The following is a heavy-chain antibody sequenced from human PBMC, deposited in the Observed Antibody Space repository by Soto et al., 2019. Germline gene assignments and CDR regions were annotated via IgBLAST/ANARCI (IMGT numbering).Heavy chain of an antibody. J-gene: IGHJ5*02. V-gene: IGHV3-23*01. CDR1: WFKLSRHA. D-gene: IGHD2-21*01. CDR2: ISGAGGST. Sequence: VSPRLPCAASWFKLSRHAVRRIRQAPGKGLEWVSGISGAGGSTYYADSVKGRFTISRDDSKNTLHLQMNSLRDEDTAVYYCAKDSVVIPSGWFDPGVQGTLVTV. CDR3: AKDSVVIPSGWFDP.